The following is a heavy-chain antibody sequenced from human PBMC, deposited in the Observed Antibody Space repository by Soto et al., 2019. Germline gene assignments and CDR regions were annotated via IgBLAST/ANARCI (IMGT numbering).Heavy chain of an antibody. CDR1: GYTFSTYY. V-gene: IGHV1-46*01. Sequence: QVQLVQSGAEVKEPGASVKASCKASGYTFSTYYIHWVRQAPGQGLEWMGRIDPAGGSTSYAQKFQGRVTMTRDTSTSTVYRELSSLRSEDTAVYYCARNGNSGLDYWGQGTLVTISS. CDR2: IDPAGGST. D-gene: IGHD1-26*01. CDR3: ARNGNSGLDY. J-gene: IGHJ4*02.